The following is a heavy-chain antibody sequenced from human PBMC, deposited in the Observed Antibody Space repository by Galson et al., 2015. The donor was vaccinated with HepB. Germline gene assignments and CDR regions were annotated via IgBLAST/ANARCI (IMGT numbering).Heavy chain of an antibody. Sequence: LSLTCTVSGYSINSGGYYWGWIRQPPEKGLEGIGTMYHSGAAYYNPSLKSRVTMSVDASRNQFSLKLTSVTAADRAVYYCARHRGNYGFFEFDVWGQGTMVTVSS. CDR3: ARHRGNYGFFEFDV. D-gene: IGHD3-10*01. CDR1: GYSINSGGYY. CDR2: MYHSGAA. V-gene: IGHV4-39*01. J-gene: IGHJ3*01.